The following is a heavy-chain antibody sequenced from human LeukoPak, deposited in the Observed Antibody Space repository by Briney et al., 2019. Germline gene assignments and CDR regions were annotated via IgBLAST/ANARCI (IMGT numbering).Heavy chain of an antibody. CDR3: ARDSERELYGSSWPNWFDP. J-gene: IGHJ5*02. Sequence: GASVKVSCKASGYTFTSYAMHWVRQAPGRRLGWMGWINAGNGNTKYSQKFQGRVTITRDTSASTAYMELSSLRSEDTAVYYCARDSERELYGSSWPNWFDPWGQGTLVTVST. V-gene: IGHV1-3*01. CDR1: GYTFTSYA. D-gene: IGHD6-13*01. CDR2: INAGNGNT.